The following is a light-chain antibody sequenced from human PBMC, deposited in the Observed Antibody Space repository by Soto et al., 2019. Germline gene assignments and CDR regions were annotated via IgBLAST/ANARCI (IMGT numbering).Light chain of an antibody. CDR1: SSDVGGYDH. J-gene: IGLJ3*02. V-gene: IGLV2-14*03. Sequence: QSALTQPASVSGSPGQSITISCTGTSSDVGGYDHVSWYQQHPGKAPKLIIYDVTVRPSGISPRFSGSKSDNTASLAVSGIQPEDEADYYCSSYTNKDTLLFGGGTKLTVL. CDR3: SSYTNKDTLL. CDR2: DVT.